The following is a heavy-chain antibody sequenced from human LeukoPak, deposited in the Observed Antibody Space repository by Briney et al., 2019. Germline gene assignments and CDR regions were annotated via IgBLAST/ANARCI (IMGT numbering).Heavy chain of an antibody. J-gene: IGHJ4*02. D-gene: IGHD6-19*01. CDR3: ASSSSGCYADYFDY. CDR2: IYTSGST. V-gene: IGHV4-4*07. Sequence: SETLSLTCTVSGGSISSYYWSWIRQPAGKGLEWIGRIYTSGSTNYNPSLKSRDTMSVDTSKNQFSLKLSSVTAADTAVYYCASSSSGCYADYFDYWGQGTLVTVSS. CDR1: GGSISSYY.